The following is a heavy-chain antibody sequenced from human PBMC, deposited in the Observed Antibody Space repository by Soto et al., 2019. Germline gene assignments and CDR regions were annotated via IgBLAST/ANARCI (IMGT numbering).Heavy chain of an antibody. CDR1: GFTFSSYA. Sequence: EVQLLESGGGLVQPGESLRLSCAASGFTFSSYAMSWVRQAPGKGLEWVSVISGSDDSTYYADSVKGRFTISRDSSKNTLYLQMNSLRAEDTAVDSCVKRSSSTTFDYWGQGALVSVS. D-gene: IGHD6-6*01. CDR2: ISGSDDST. V-gene: IGHV3-23*01. J-gene: IGHJ4*02. CDR3: VKRSSSTTFDY.